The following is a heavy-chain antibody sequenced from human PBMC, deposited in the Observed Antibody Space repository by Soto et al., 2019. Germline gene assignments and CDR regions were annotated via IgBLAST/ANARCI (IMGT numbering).Heavy chain of an antibody. J-gene: IGHJ4*02. CDR2: ISGSGGST. Sequence: GGSLRLSCAASGFTFSSYAMSWVRQAPGKGLGWVSAISGSGGSTYYADSVKGRFTISRDNSKNTLYLQMNSLRAEDTAVYYCAKDTEIAVAPRGLTYWGQGTLVTVSS. CDR1: GFTFSSYA. V-gene: IGHV3-23*01. CDR3: AKDTEIAVAPRGLTY. D-gene: IGHD6-19*01.